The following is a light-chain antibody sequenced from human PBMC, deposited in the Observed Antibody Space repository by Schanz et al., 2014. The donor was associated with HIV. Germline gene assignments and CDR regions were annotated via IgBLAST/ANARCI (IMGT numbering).Light chain of an antibody. V-gene: IGLV2-23*02. CDR2: EVS. J-gene: IGLJ2*01. CDR1: SSDVGTYNL. Sequence: QSALTQPASVSGSPGQSITISCTGTSSDVGTYNLVSWYRQYPGKAPQLMIYEVSRRPSGFSDRLSGSKSGNTASLSISGLQAEDEADYYCCSYAGSGSVVFGGGTKLTVL. CDR3: CSYAGSGSVV.